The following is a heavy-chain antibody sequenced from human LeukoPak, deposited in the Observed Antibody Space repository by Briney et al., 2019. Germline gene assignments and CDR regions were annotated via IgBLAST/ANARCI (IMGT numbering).Heavy chain of an antibody. Sequence: ASVKVSCKASGYTFTSYDINWVRQATGQGLEWMGWMNPNSGNTGYAQKFQGRVTMTRNTSISTAYMELSILRSEDTAVYYCARGITMVQGVPIGYWGQGTLVTVSS. D-gene: IGHD3-10*01. CDR3: ARGITMVQGVPIGY. V-gene: IGHV1-8*01. CDR1: GYTFTSYD. CDR2: MNPNSGNT. J-gene: IGHJ4*02.